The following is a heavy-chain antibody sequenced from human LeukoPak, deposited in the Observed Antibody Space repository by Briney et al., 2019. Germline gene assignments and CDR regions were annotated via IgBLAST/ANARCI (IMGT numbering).Heavy chain of an antibody. CDR1: GFTFSSYE. J-gene: IGHJ4*02. V-gene: IGHV3-48*03. D-gene: IGHD6-19*01. Sequence: PGGSLRLSCAASGFTFSSYEMNWVRQAPGRGLEWVSYISTSGSTMYYADSVKGRFTISRDNAKNSLYLQMNSLRAEDTALYYCAKRSNSGWNLDYWGQGTLVTVSS. CDR2: ISTSGSTM. CDR3: AKRSNSGWNLDY.